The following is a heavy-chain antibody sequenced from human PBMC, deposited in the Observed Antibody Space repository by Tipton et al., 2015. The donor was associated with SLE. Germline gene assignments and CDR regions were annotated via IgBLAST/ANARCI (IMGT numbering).Heavy chain of an antibody. J-gene: IGHJ4*02. CDR1: GFTFSDYW. V-gene: IGHV3-74*01. CDR2: INTDGSHP. CDR3: AKDDSGANSLDY. Sequence: SLRLSCAASGFTFSDYWMHWVRQTPGKGLVWVSRINTDGSHPAYADSVRGRFTISRDNAENTVYLLMNSLRADDTAVYYCAKDDSGANSLDYWGQGTLVTVSS. D-gene: IGHD4-17*01.